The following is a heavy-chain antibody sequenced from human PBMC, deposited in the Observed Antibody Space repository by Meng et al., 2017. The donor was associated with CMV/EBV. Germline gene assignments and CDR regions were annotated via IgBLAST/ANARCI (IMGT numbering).Heavy chain of an antibody. J-gene: IGHJ4*02. CDR2: MNPNSGNT. CDR3: ARGVPDYYDSSGYYNFDY. D-gene: IGHD3-22*01. V-gene: IGHV1-8*03. CDR1: GYTFTSYD. Sequence: ASVKVSCKASGYTFTSYDINWVRQATGPGLEWMGWMNPNSGNTGYAQKFQGRVTITRNTSISTAYMELSSLRSEDTAVYYCARGVPDYYDSSGYYNFDYWGQGTLVTVSS.